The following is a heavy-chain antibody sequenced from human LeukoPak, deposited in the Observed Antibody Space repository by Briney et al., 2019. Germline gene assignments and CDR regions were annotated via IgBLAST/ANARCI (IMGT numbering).Heavy chain of an antibody. CDR2: ISSSLSTI. V-gene: IGHV3-48*01. CDR3: VRGPRYSGYDYFDY. Sequence: GGSLRLSCAASGFTFSTYSMNWVRQAPGKGLEWVSYISSSLSTIYYADSVKGRFTISRDNAKNSLYLQMSSLRREDTVVYFCVRGPRYSGYDYFDYWGQGTLVTVSS. D-gene: IGHD5-12*01. J-gene: IGHJ4*02. CDR1: GFTFSTYS.